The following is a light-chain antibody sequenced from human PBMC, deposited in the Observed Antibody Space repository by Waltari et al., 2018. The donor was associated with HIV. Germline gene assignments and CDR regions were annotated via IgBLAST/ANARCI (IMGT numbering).Light chain of an antibody. J-gene: IGLJ2*01. CDR2: DNN. V-gene: IGLV1-51*01. CDR3: GSWDGSLSGGV. CDR1: RSTIAAYL. Sequence: QSVLTQPPSVSAAPGQKVSISCSGGRSTIAAYLVFSCQQVPGRAPKLLIYDNNKRPSGIPDRFSGSKSGTSATLDITGLQTGDEADYYCGSWDGSLSGGVFGGGTKLTVL.